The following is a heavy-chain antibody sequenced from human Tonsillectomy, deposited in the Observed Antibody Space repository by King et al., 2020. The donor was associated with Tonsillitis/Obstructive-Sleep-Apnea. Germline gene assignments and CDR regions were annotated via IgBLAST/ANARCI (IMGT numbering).Heavy chain of an antibody. CDR1: GYTFTSYG. CDR2: ISAYNGNT. CDR3: VIGNGDFLSGYYTGIYAFDI. Sequence: QLVQSGAEVKKPGASVKVSCKASGYTFTSYGISWVRQAPGQGLEWMGWISAYNGNTNYAQKLQGRVTMPTDTSTSTAYMELRSLRSDDTAVYYCVIGNGDFLSGYYTGIYAFDIWGQGTMVTVSS. V-gene: IGHV1-18*01. D-gene: IGHD3-3*01. J-gene: IGHJ3*02.